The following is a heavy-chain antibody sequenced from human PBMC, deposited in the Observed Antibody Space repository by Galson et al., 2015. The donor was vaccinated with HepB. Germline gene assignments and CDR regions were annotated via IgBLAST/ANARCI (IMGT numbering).Heavy chain of an antibody. CDR3: ARETQITMIVVVSGFLDY. V-gene: IGHV3-30-3*01. D-gene: IGHD3-22*01. J-gene: IGHJ4*02. CDR1: GFTFSSYA. Sequence: SLRLSCAASGFTFSSYAMHWVRQAPGKGLEWVAVISYDGSNKYYADSVKGRFTISRDNSKNTLYLQMNSLRAEDTAVYYCARETQITMIVVVSGFLDYWGQGTLVTVSS. CDR2: ISYDGSNK.